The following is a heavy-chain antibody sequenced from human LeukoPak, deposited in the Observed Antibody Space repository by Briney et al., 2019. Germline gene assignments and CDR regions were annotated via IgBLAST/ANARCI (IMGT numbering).Heavy chain of an antibody. D-gene: IGHD3-9*01. J-gene: IGHJ3*02. V-gene: IGHV3-7*01. CDR1: GFTFSPYW. Sequence: GGSLRLSCAASGFTFSPYWMHWVRQAPGKGLEWVANIKQDGSEKYYVDSVKGRFTISNDNARTSLYLQMNSLRAEDTAVYYCAADIFDAFDIWGQGTMVTVSS. CDR3: AADIFDAFDI. CDR2: IKQDGSEK.